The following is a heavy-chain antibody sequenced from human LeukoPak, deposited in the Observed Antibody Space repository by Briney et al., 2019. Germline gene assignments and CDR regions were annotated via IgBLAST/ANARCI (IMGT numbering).Heavy chain of an antibody. V-gene: IGHV4-59*08. Sequence: SETLSLTCTVSGGSISSYYWSWIRQPPGKGLEWIGYIYYSGSGSTNYNPSLKSRVSISVDTSKNQFSLKLSSVTAADTAVYYCARQSLGLLYYFDYWGQGTLVTVSS. D-gene: IGHD3-16*01. CDR2: IYYSGSGST. CDR1: GGSISSYY. J-gene: IGHJ4*02. CDR3: ARQSLGLLYYFDY.